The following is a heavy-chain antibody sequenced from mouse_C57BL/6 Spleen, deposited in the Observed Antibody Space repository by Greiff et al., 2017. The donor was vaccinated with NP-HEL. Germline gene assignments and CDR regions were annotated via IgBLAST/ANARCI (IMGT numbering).Heavy chain of an antibody. CDR2: IDPSDSYT. CDR3: ARSNWDGAY. Sequence: VKLMESGAELVRPGTSVKLSCKASGYTFTSYWMHWVKQRPGQGLEWIGVIDPSDSYTNYNQKFKGKATLTVDTSSSTAYMQLSSLTSEDSAVYYCARSNWDGAYWGQGTLVTVSA. J-gene: IGHJ3*01. V-gene: IGHV1-59*01. CDR1: GYTFTSYW. D-gene: IGHD4-1*01.